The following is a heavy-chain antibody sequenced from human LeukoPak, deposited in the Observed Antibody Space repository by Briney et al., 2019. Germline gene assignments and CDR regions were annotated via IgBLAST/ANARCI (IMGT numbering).Heavy chain of an antibody. V-gene: IGHV4-39*01. D-gene: IGHD2-2*01. CDR3: VRPNVLYCSSTSCVENWFDP. CDR1: GGSISSSSYY. J-gene: IGHJ5*02. Sequence: PSETLSLTCTVSGGSISSSSYYWGWVRQPPGKGLERIGTIYYGGSTYYNPSLKSRVTISVDTSKNQFSLKLSSVTAADTAVYYCVRPNVLYCSSTSCVENWFDPWGQGTLVTVSS. CDR2: IYYGGST.